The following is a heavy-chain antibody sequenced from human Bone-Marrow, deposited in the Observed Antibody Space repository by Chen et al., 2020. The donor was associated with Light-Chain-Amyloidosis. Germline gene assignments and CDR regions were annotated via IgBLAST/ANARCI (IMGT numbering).Heavy chain of an antibody. CDR1: NGAFGDDY. Sequence: QVELQQWGAGLLKPSETLSLTCGIHNGAFGDDYWTWIRQPPGKGLQWIAEINHSGSANYNSSLKSRTTISVDKSRNQCSLRMISVPAADTAVYYCARYEPHFSDSIISGYTAWGQGTSVTVSS. CDR2: INHSGSA. V-gene: IGHV4-34*01. D-gene: IGHD5-12*01. J-gene: IGHJ5*02. CDR3: ARYEPHFSDSIISGYTA.